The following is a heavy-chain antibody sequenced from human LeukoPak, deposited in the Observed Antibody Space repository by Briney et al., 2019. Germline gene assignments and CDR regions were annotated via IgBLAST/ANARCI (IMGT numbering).Heavy chain of an antibody. CDR1: GYTFTSYG. V-gene: IGHV1-18*01. J-gene: IGHJ4*02. CDR3: ARDHFRGVAVAGTW. CDR2: ISAYNGNT. Sequence: ASVTVSCKASGYTFTSYGISWVRQAPGQGLEWMGWISAYNGNTNYAQKLQGRVTMTTDTSTSTAYMELRSLRSDDTAVYYCARDHFRGVAVAGTWWGQGTLVTVSS. D-gene: IGHD6-19*01.